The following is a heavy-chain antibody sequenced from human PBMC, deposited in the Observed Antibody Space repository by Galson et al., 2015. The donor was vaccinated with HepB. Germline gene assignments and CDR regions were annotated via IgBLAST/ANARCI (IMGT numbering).Heavy chain of an antibody. D-gene: IGHD3-10*01. CDR3: ASLGYYGDEFECYSTS. Sequence: TLSLTCTVSGPSISSRNWWTWIRQPPGKGLEWIGEIYHTGTTNYNPSVESRVSISVDTSKNLFSLDLNSVTAADTAVYFCASLGYYGDEFECYSTSWGQGTLVTVSS. V-gene: IGHV4-4*01. CDR2: IYHTGTT. J-gene: IGHJ5*02. CDR1: GPSISSRNW.